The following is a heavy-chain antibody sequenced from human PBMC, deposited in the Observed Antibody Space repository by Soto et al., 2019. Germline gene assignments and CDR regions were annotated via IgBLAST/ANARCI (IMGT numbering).Heavy chain of an antibody. J-gene: IGHJ5*01. V-gene: IGHV4-4*07. CDR2: IYFSGST. Sequence: SSETLSLTCTVSPDSISDYYWSWLRQPAGKGLEWIGRIYFSGSTNYNPSLKGRVTMSIDTSKNQFSLKLTSVTAADTAVYYCARTIGSPNAPTPNWFDPWGQGTLVTVSS. D-gene: IGHD2-8*01. CDR1: PDSISDYY. CDR3: ARTIGSPNAPTPNWFDP.